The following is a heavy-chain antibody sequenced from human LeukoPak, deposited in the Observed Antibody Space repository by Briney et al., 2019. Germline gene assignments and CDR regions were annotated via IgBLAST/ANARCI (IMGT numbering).Heavy chain of an antibody. V-gene: IGHV4-39*01. Sequence: PSETLSLTCTVSGGSVSSSLNYWGWIRQPPGTGLEWIGNTYYTGSTYSNPTLKSRVTMSVDTSKNQFSLKLNSVTAADTAVYYCARLSKGRYFDYIFDYWGQGTLLTVSS. CDR3: ARLSKGRYFDYIFDY. CDR1: GGSVSSSLNY. D-gene: IGHD3-9*01. CDR2: TYYTGST. J-gene: IGHJ4*02.